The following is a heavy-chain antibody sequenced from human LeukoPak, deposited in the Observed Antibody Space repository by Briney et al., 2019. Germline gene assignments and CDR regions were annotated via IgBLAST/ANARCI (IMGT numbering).Heavy chain of an antibody. CDR1: GYTFTSYG. CDR2: ISAYNGNT. D-gene: IGHD6-13*01. CDR3: AVIAAAGLGHFDY. J-gene: IGHJ4*02. V-gene: IGHV1-18*01. Sequence: GASLTGAYKASGYTFTSYGISWVRPAPGQGIEWMGWISAYNGNTNYAQKLQGRVTMTTDTSTSTAYMELRSLRSDDTAVYYCAVIAAAGLGHFDYWGQGTLVTVSS.